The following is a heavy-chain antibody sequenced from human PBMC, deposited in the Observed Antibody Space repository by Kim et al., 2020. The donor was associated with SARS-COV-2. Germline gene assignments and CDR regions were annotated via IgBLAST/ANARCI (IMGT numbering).Heavy chain of an antibody. J-gene: IGHJ6*02. CDR3: AKDLNVDIVATMQHYYGMDV. CDR2: ISYDGSNK. CDR1: GFTFSSYG. Sequence: GESLRLSCAASGFTFSSYGMHWVRQAPGKGLEWVAVISYDGSNKYYADSVKGRFTISRDNSKNTLYLQMNSLRAEDTAVYYCAKDLNVDIVATMQHYYGMDVWGQGTTVTVSS. D-gene: IGHD5-12*01. V-gene: IGHV3-30*18.